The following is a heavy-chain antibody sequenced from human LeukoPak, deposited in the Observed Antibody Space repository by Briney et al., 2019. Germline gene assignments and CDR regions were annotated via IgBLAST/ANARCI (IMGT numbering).Heavy chain of an antibody. CDR2: ITSSSRYI. V-gene: IGHV3-21*04. Sequence: PGGSLRLSCTVSGFTFSTYNMNWVRQAPGKGLEWVSSITSSSRYIYYADSVRGRFTISRDNAKNSLYLQMNSLRAEDTALYYCARDRGIATYYYMDVWGKGTTVTVSS. CDR1: GFTFSTYN. CDR3: ARDRGIATYYYMDV. J-gene: IGHJ6*03. D-gene: IGHD6-13*01.